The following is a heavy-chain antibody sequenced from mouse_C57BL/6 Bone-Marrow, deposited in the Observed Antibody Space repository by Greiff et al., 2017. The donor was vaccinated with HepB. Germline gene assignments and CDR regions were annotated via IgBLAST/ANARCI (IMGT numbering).Heavy chain of an antibody. J-gene: IGHJ3*01. CDR3: ARESYGNYLAY. Sequence: VMLEESGAELARPGASVKLSCKASGYTFTSYGISWVKQRPGQGLEWIGEIYPRGGNTYYNEKFKGKATLTADKSSSTAYMELRSLTSEDSAVYFCARESYGNYLAYWGQGTLVTVSA. CDR1: GYTFTSYG. CDR2: IYPRGGNT. V-gene: IGHV1-81*01. D-gene: IGHD2-1*01.